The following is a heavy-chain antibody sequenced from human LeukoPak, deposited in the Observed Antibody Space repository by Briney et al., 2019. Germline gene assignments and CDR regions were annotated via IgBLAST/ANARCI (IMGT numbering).Heavy chain of an antibody. CDR2: ISYSGST. CDR1: GGSINNYY. V-gene: IGHV4-59*12. J-gene: IGHJ5*02. CDR3: ARGSPRNMIVVVIRRGWFDP. D-gene: IGHD3-22*01. Sequence: SETLSLTCTVSGGSINNYYWTWIRQPPGKGLEWLGYISYSGSTSYIPSLKSRVTISVDTSKNQFSLKLSSVTAADTAVYYCARGSPRNMIVVVIRRGWFDPWGQGTLVTVSS.